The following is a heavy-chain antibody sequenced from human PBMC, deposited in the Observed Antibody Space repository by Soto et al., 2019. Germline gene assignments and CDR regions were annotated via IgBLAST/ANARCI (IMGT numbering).Heavy chain of an antibody. Sequence: GGSLRLSCAASGFTFSSYGMHWVRQAPGKGLEWVAVIWYDGSNKYYADSVKGRFTISRDNSKNTLYLQMNSLRAEDTAVYYCASLYYDFWSGYYNRGYYYYGMDVWGQGTTVTVSS. V-gene: IGHV3-33*01. D-gene: IGHD3-3*01. CDR1: GFTFSSYG. CDR3: ASLYYDFWSGYYNRGYYYYGMDV. CDR2: IWYDGSNK. J-gene: IGHJ6*02.